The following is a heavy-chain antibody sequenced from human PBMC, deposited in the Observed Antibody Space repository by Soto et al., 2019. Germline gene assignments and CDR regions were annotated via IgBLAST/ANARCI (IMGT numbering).Heavy chain of an antibody. CDR1: GFTFDDYA. CDR3: ANLPLYGSGFDC. J-gene: IGHJ4*02. V-gene: IGHV3-9*01. Sequence: EVQLVESGGGLVQPGGSLRLSCAASGFTFDDYAIHWVRQAPGKGLEWVLGISWNGAATGYMNSVKGRFSISRDNTMNTLYLQMNSLRSEDTAVYYCANLPLYGSGFDCWGQGTLVTVSS. D-gene: IGHD3-10*01. CDR2: ISWNGAAT.